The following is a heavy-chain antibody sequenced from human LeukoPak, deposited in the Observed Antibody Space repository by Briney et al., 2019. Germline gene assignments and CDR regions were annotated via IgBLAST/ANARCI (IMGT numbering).Heavy chain of an antibody. D-gene: IGHD2-2*01. CDR2: ISAYNGNT. CDR1: GYTFTSYG. V-gene: IGHV1-18*01. J-gene: IGHJ4*02. Sequence: ASVTVSCTAPGYTFTSYGISWVRRAPGQGLEWMGWISAYNGNTNYAQKLQGRVTMTTDTSTSTAYMELRSLRSDDTAVYYCAFRVPATAIDYWGQGTLVTVSS. CDR3: AFRVPATAIDY.